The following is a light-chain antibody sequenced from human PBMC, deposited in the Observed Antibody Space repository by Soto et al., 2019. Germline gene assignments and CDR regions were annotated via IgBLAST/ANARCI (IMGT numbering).Light chain of an antibody. CDR1: SSDVGGYNY. CDR2: DVS. V-gene: IGLV2-11*01. CDR3: CSYAGSYTYVV. J-gene: IGLJ2*01. Sequence: QSALTQPRSVSGSPGQSVTIAGTRTSSDVGGYNYVSWYQQHPGKAPKLMIYDVSKRPSGVPDRFSGSKSGNTASLTISGLQAEDAADYDCCSYAGSYTYVVFGGGTKLTVL.